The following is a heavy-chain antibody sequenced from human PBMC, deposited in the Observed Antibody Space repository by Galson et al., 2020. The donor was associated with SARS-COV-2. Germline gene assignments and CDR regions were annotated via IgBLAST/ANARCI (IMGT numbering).Heavy chain of an antibody. CDR2: IYYSGST. J-gene: IGHJ4*02. CDR3: AREALDYYDSSGYSEGSFDY. D-gene: IGHD3-22*01. CDR1: GGSISSYY. Sequence: ETSETLSLTCTVSGGSISSYYWSWIRQPPGKGLEWIGYIYYSGSTNYNPSLKSRVTISVDTSKNQFSLKLSSVTAADTAVYYCAREALDYYDSSGYSEGSFDYWGQGTLVTVSS. V-gene: IGHV4-59*01.